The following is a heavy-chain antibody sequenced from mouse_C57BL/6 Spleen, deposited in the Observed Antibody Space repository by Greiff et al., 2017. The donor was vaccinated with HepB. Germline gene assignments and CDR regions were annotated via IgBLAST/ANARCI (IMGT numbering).Heavy chain of an antibody. CDR3: ARSGDGYEWYFDV. J-gene: IGHJ1*03. D-gene: IGHD2-2*01. CDR2: IDPNSGGT. CDR1: GYTFTSYW. V-gene: IGHV1-72*01. Sequence: QVQLQQPGAELVKPGASVKLSCKASGYTFTSYWMHWVKQRPGRGLEWLGRIDPNSGGTKYNEKFKRKATLTVDKPSSTAYMQRSSLKSEDSAVYYCARSGDGYEWYFDVWGTGTTVTVSS.